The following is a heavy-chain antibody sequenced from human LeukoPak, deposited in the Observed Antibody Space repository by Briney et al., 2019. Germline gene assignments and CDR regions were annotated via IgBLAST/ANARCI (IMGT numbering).Heavy chain of an antibody. V-gene: IGHV3-30*18. D-gene: IGHD3-9*01. Sequence: GGSLRLSCVGSGFIFSDYGMHWVRQAPGKGLEWVAVTSYDGSTKIYADSVKGRFTISRDNSKNTLYLQMSSLRAEDTAVYYCAKGGGFDWLNYYYMDVWGKGTTVIISS. CDR2: TSYDGSTK. J-gene: IGHJ6*03. CDR3: AKGGGFDWLNYYYMDV. CDR1: GFIFSDYG.